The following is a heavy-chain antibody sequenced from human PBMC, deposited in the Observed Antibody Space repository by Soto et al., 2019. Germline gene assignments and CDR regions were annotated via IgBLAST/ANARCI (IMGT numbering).Heavy chain of an antibody. D-gene: IGHD2-21*02. Sequence: QAQLVESGGGMVQPGTSERLSCAASGFTFNSLSLHWVRQRPDKGLEWVAVISHDGRVTFYADFVKGRFTVSRDNSKNTIYLQVNSLRAEDTAVYYCAREPYGDSQYFDYWGQGTLVTVSS. CDR2: ISHDGRVT. V-gene: IGHV3-30*04. CDR1: GFTFNSLS. CDR3: AREPYGDSQYFDY. J-gene: IGHJ4*02.